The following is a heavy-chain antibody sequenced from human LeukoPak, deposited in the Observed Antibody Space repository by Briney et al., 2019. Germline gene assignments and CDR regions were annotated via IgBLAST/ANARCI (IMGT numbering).Heavy chain of an antibody. CDR3: ATSGYSGYDLNS. D-gene: IGHD5-12*01. CDR2: INHSGST. Sequence: SETLSLTCAVYGXSFSGNYWSWIRQPPGKGLEWIGEINHSGSTNYNPSLKSRVTISVDTSKNQFSLKLSSVTAADTAMYYCATSGYSGYDLNSWGQGTLVTVSS. CDR1: GXSFSGNY. J-gene: IGHJ4*02. V-gene: IGHV4-34*01.